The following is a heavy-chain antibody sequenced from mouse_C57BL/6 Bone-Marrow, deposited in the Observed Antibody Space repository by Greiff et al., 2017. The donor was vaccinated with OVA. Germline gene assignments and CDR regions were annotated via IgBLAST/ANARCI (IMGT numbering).Heavy chain of an antibody. CDR1: GYAFTNYL. V-gene: IGHV1-54*01. CDR3: ARGGMVSPFAY. D-gene: IGHD2-3*01. J-gene: IGHJ3*01. Sequence: VQLQESGAELVRPGTSVKVSCKASGYAFTNYLIEWVKQRPGQGLEWIGVINPGSGGTNYNEKVKGKATLTADKSSSTAYMQLSSLTSEDSAVDFCARGGMVSPFAYWGQGTLVTVSA. CDR2: INPGSGGT.